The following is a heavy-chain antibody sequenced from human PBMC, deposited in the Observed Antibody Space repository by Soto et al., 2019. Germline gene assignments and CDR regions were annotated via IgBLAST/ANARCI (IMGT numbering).Heavy chain of an antibody. CDR2: ISSSSSSI. J-gene: IGHJ4*02. CDR1: GFTFSNYA. Sequence: GGSLRLSCVASGFTFSNYAMNWVRQAPGKGLEWVSYISSSSSSIDYADSMKGRFTISRDNAKNSLYLQMNSLKDEGTAVYYCARERGYSYGYSDYWGQGTLVTVSS. V-gene: IGHV3-48*02. D-gene: IGHD5-18*01. CDR3: ARERGYSYGYSDY.